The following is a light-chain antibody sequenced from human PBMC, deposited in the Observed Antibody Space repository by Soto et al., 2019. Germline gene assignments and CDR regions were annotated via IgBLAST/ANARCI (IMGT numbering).Light chain of an antibody. CDR1: EDITKY. J-gene: IGKJ2*01. V-gene: IGKV1-33*01. CDR2: DVA. Sequence: DIQMTQSPSSLSASVGDRVTITCQASEDITKYLNWYQHKPGKAPKLLIYDVAKLETGVPSRFSGSGSGTDFTFTISRLQPEDIATYYCQQYNSYPMYTFGQGTKLEIK. CDR3: QQYNSYPMYT.